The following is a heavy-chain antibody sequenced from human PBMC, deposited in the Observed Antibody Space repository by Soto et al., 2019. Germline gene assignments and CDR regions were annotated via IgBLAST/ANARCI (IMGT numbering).Heavy chain of an antibody. CDR1: GGTFSSYA. Sequence: ASVEVSCKASGGTFSSYAISWVRQAPGQGLEWMGGIIPIFGTANYAQKFQGRVTITADESTSTAYMELSSLRSEDTAVYYCARDNGDSSGYYSSQHWGQGTRVTVSS. CDR3: ARDNGDSSGYYSSQH. CDR2: IIPIFGTA. V-gene: IGHV1-69*13. J-gene: IGHJ1*01. D-gene: IGHD3-22*01.